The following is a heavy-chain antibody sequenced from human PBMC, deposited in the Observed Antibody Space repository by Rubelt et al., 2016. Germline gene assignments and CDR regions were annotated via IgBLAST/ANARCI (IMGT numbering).Heavy chain of an antibody. Sequence: QVQLQESGPGLVKPSQTLSLTCTVSGGSITSGNYYWNWIRRHPGKGLEWIGYVFHSGGTYYTPSLQSRVNISIDTSKNQFSLHLGLVTAADTAVYYCARTAANWSGHYYFNFWGQGTLVTVSS. V-gene: IGHV4-31*03. J-gene: IGHJ4*02. CDR3: ARTAANWSGHYYFNF. CDR2: VFHSGGT. D-gene: IGHD3-3*01. CDR1: GGSITSGNYY.